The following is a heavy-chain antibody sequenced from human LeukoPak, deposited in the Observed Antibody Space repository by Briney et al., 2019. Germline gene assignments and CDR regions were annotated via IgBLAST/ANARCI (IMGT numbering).Heavy chain of an antibody. CDR2: INPNSGGT. V-gene: IGHV1-2*02. CDR3: ARVYGSGSYYPNGNWFDP. CDR1: GYTFTGYY. Sequence: ASVKVSCKASGYTFTGYYMHWVRQAPGQGLEWMGWINPNSGGTNYAQKFQGRVTMTRDTSTSTVYMELSSLRSEDTAVYYCARVYGSGSYYPNGNWFDPWGQGTLVTVSS. D-gene: IGHD3-10*01. J-gene: IGHJ5*02.